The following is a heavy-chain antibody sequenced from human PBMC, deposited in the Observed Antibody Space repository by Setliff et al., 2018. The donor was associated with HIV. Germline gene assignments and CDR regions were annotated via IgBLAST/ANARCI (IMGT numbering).Heavy chain of an antibody. D-gene: IGHD6-6*01. J-gene: IGHJ4*02. CDR3: AKEPKLGGIAAPFDY. Sequence: GGSLRLSCAASGFTFDSYAMGWVRQAPGKGLEWISSISGSGQSTYYAVSVKGRFTISRDNSKNTLYLQMNSLRVEDTAVYYCAKEPKLGGIAAPFDYWGQGTLVTVSS. V-gene: IGHV3-23*01. CDR1: GFTFDSYA. CDR2: ISGSGQST.